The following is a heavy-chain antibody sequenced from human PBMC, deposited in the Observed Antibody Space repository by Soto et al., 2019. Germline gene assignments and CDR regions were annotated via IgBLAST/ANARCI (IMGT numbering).Heavy chain of an antibody. Sequence: SETLSLTCTFSVVSISSGDYYCSWIRQPPWKGLEWIGYIYYSGSTYYNPSLKSRVTISVDTSKNQFSLKLSSVTAADTAVYYCARGGERTNWFDPWGQGTLVTVSS. CDR3: ARGGERTNWFDP. V-gene: IGHV4-30-4*01. D-gene: IGHD7-27*01. CDR1: VVSISSGDYY. J-gene: IGHJ5*02. CDR2: IYYSGST.